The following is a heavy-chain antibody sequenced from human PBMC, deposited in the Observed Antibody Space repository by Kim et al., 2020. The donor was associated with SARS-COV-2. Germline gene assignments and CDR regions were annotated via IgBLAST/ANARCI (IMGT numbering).Heavy chain of an antibody. Sequence: TNYAQKFQGRVTMTRDTSISTAYMELSRLRSDDTAVYYCAPSSSSTTFDYWGQGTLVTVSS. V-gene: IGHV1-2*02. D-gene: IGHD6-13*01. CDR2: T. CDR3: APSSSSTTFDY. J-gene: IGHJ4*02.